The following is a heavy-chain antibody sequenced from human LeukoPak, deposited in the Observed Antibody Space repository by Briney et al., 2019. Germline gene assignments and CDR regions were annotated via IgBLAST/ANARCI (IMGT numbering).Heavy chain of an antibody. CDR3: ARRRCSSTSCYAYRVVVNWFDP. D-gene: IGHD2-2*01. J-gene: IGHJ5*02. CDR2: INHSGST. CDR1: GGSFSGYY. Sequence: SETLSLTCAVYGGSFSGYYWSWIRQPPWKGLEWIGEINHSGSTNYNPSLKSRVTISVDTSKNQFSLKLSSVTAADTAVYYCARRRCSSTSCYAYRVVVNWFDPWGQGTLVTVSS. V-gene: IGHV4-34*01.